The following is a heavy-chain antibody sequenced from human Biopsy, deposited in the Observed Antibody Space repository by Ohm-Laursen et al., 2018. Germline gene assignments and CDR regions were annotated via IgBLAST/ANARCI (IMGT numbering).Heavy chain of an antibody. J-gene: IGHJ6*02. V-gene: IGHV4-59*11. Sequence: GTLSLTCAVSGGSISSHYWSWIRQPPGKGLEWIGYIYNRGSTKYNSSLKSRVTISVDTSKNQFSLTVRSVTAADTAMYYCARGQDSSYLAYGMDVWGQGTTVTVSS. CDR3: ARGQDSSYLAYGMDV. CDR1: GGSISSHY. D-gene: IGHD6-19*01. CDR2: IYNRGST.